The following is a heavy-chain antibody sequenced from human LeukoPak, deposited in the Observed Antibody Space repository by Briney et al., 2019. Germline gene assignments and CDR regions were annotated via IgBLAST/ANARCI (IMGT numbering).Heavy chain of an antibody. D-gene: IGHD3-10*01. Sequence: SETLSLTCAVYGVSFSGYYWSWIRQPPGKGLEWVGEINNSGRTKYNPYPKNEVIITVETSNNQFSLKLSSVTAADTAVYYCARRLGRKFGERFYYYLFLDVWGKGTTVTISS. CDR1: GVSFSGYY. V-gene: IGHV4-34*01. CDR3: ARRLGRKFGERFYYYLFLDV. CDR2: INNSGRT. J-gene: IGHJ6*03.